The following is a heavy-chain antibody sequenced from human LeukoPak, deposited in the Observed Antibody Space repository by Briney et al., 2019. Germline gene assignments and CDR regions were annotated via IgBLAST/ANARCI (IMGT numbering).Heavy chain of an antibody. CDR1: GFTFSSYG. CDR2: ISYDGSNK. D-gene: IGHD6-13*01. J-gene: IGHJ4*02. CDR3: ARGAAADLIFDY. V-gene: IGHV3-30*03. Sequence: GGSLRLSCAASGFTFSSYGTHWVRQAPGKGPEWVAVISYDGSNKYYADSVKGRFTISRDNSKNTLYLQMNSLRAEDTAVYYCARGAAADLIFDYWGQGTLVTVSS.